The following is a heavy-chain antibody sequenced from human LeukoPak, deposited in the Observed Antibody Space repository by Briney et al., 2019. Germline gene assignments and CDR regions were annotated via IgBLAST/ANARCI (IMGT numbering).Heavy chain of an antibody. D-gene: IGHD2-21*01. Sequence: SETLSLTCTVSGYSISSGYYWGWIRQPPGKGLEWIGSIYHSGSTYYNPSLKSRVTISVDTSKNQFSLKLSSVTAADTAVYYCARHIGDYYYYYYMDVWGKGTTVTISS. CDR3: ARHIGDYYYYYYMDV. CDR2: IYHSGST. CDR1: GYSISSGYY. V-gene: IGHV4-38-2*02. J-gene: IGHJ6*03.